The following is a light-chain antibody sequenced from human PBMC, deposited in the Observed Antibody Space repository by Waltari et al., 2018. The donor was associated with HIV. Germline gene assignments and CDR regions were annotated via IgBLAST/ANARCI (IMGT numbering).Light chain of an antibody. CDR2: EVS. J-gene: IGLJ3*02. CDR3: SSYAGSNNRWV. CDR1: SSDVGGYNY. V-gene: IGLV2-8*01. Sequence: QSALTQPPSASGSPGQSVTISCTGTSSDVGGYNYVSWYQHHPGKAPKLMSYEVSKRPSGVPDRVAGSKSGSTASLTVSGLQAEDEADYYCSSYAGSNNRWVFGGGTKLTAL.